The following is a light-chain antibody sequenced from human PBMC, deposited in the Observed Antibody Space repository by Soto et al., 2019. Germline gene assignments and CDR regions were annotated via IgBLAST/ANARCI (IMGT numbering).Light chain of an antibody. Sequence: QSVLTQPPSASGTPGQRVTISCTGTSSDIGSYNLVSWYQQYPGKAPQLIIYEVSKWPSGVSDRFSGSKSGTTASLTISGLQAEDEGYYYCCAYAGSRVIFGGGTKLTVL. V-gene: IGLV2-23*02. J-gene: IGLJ2*01. CDR3: CAYAGSRVI. CDR2: EVS. CDR1: SSDIGSYNL.